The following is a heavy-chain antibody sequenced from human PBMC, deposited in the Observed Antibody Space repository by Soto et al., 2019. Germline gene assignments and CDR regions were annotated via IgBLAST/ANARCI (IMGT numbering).Heavy chain of an antibody. Sequence: ASVKVSCKASGGTFSSYAISWVRQAPGQGLEWMGGIIPIFGTANYAQKFQGRVTITADESTSTAYMELSSLRSEDTAVYYCARSGRERYYDSSGYYYFDYWGQGTLVTVSS. V-gene: IGHV1-69*13. J-gene: IGHJ4*02. D-gene: IGHD3-22*01. CDR1: GGTFSSYA. CDR2: IIPIFGTA. CDR3: ARSGRERYYDSSGYYYFDY.